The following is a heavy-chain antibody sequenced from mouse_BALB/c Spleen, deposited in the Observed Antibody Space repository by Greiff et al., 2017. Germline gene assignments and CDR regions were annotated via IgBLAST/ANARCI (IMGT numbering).Heavy chain of an antibody. CDR3: ARDMGSSFDY. V-gene: IGHV7-3*02. CDR1: GFTFTDYY. CDR2: IRNKANGYTT. D-gene: IGHD1-1*01. J-gene: IGHJ2*01. Sequence: EVKVVESGGGLVQPGGSLRLSCATSGFTFTDYYMSWVRQPPGKALEWLGFIRNKANGYTTEYSASVKGRFTISRDNSQSILYLQMNTLRAEDSATYYCARDMGSSFDYWGQGTTLTVSS.